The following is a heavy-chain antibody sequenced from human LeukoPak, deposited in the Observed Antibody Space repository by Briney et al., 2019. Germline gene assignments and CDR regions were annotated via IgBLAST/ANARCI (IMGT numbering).Heavy chain of an antibody. D-gene: IGHD6-13*01. Sequence: SETLSLTCTVSGASVSSSGYYWSWIRQPPGKGLEWIGYIYHSGSTNYNPSLRSRVTISVDTSKNQFSLKLTSMTAADTAVYYCGRETIAATGTSVFFDYWGQGTLVTVSS. V-gene: IGHV4-61*08. J-gene: IGHJ4*02. CDR1: GASVSSSGYY. CDR2: IYHSGST. CDR3: GRETIAATGTSVFFDY.